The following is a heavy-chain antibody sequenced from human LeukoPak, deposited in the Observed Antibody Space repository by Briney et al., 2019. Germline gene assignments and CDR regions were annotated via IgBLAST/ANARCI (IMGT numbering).Heavy chain of an antibody. CDR1: GGSFSGYY. V-gene: IGHV4-34*01. CDR3: ARELRLHYYGSGSYRHGMDV. CDR2: INHSGST. J-gene: IGHJ6*04. D-gene: IGHD3-10*01. Sequence: SETLSLTCAVYGGSFSGYYWSWIGQPPGKGLEWIGEINHSGSTNYNPSLKSRVTISVDTPKNQFSLKLSSVTATDTAVYYCARELRLHYYGSGSYRHGMDVWGKGTTVTVSS.